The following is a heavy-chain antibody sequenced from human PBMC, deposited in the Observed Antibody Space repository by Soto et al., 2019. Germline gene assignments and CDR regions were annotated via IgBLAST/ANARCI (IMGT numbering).Heavy chain of an antibody. CDR2: MNQDGSAK. CDR3: ASQRIYYAMDA. Sequence: EVQLVESGGALVQPGGSLRLSCTVSGFTFGDFWMTWVRQAPGKGLEWVANMNQDGSAKYYADSVRGRFGISRDNAKNSLFLQMNSLSAEDTALYYCASQRIYYAMDAWGQWTTVTVSS. CDR1: GFTFGDFW. D-gene: IGHD1-1*01. V-gene: IGHV3-7*05. J-gene: IGHJ6*02.